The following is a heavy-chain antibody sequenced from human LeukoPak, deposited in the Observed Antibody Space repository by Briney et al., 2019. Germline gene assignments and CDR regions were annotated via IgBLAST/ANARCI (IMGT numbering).Heavy chain of an antibody. CDR1: GYTFTSHG. J-gene: IGHJ6*03. V-gene: IGHV1-18*01. CDR2: ISAYNGNT. D-gene: IGHD2-2*01. Sequence: ASVRVSCKASGYTFTSHGISWVRQAPGQGLEWMGWISAYNGNTNYAQNLQGRVTMTTDTSTNTAYMELRSLRSDDTAVYYCARVPYCTSTSCYAGYYYYYYMDVWGKGTTVTVSS. CDR3: ARVPYCTSTSCYAGYYYYYYMDV.